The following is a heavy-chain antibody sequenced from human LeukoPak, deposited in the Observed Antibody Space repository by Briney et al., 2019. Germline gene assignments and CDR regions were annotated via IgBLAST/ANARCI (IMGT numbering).Heavy chain of an antibody. D-gene: IGHD5-12*01. V-gene: IGHV3-21*01. CDR3: SRVSYSGYDWDY. J-gene: IGHJ4*02. CDR1: GFTFTSYS. Sequence: GGSLRLSCAGSGFTFTSYSMNWVRQAPGKGLEWVSSISSSSGYIYYADSVKGRFTISRDNAKNSLYLQMSSLRAEDTAVYYCSRVSYSGYDWDYWGQGTLVTVSS. CDR2: ISSSSGYI.